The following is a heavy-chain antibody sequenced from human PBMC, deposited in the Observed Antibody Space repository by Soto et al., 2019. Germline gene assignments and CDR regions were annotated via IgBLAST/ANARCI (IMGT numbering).Heavy chain of an antibody. Sequence: GASVKVSCKASGYTFTSYAMHWVRQAPGQRLEWMGWINAGNGNTKYSQKFQGRVTITRDTSASTAYMELSSLRSEDTAVYYCARDLHTAMVTYYYDSSGSLGYWGQGTLVTVSS. CDR1: GYTFTSYA. V-gene: IGHV1-3*01. J-gene: IGHJ4*02. CDR3: ARDLHTAMVTYYYDSSGSLGY. D-gene: IGHD3-22*01. CDR2: INAGNGNT.